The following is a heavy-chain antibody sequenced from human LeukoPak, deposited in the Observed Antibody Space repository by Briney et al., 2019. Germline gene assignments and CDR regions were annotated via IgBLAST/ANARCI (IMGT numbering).Heavy chain of an antibody. CDR1: GGSFSGYY. CDR2: INHSGST. D-gene: IGHD2-2*01. Sequence: SETLSLTCAVYGGSFSGYYWSWIRQPPGKGLEWIGEINHSGSTNYNPSLKSRVTISVDTSKNQFSLKLSSVTAADTAVYYCARAGRYCSSTSCYPSTWFDPWGQGTLVTVSS. V-gene: IGHV4-34*01. CDR3: ARAGRYCSSTSCYPSTWFDP. J-gene: IGHJ5*02.